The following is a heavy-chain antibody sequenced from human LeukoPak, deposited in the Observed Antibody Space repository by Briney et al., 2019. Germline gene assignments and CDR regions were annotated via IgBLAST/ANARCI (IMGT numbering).Heavy chain of an antibody. CDR1: GFTFSSYG. V-gene: IGHV3-23*01. D-gene: IGHD6-19*01. Sequence: QSGGSLRLSCAASGFTFSSYGMSWVRQAPGKGLEWISAISGSGGSTYYADSVKGRFTISRDNSKNTLYLQMNSLRAEDTAVYYCAKDYSQWLGSTFDYWGQGTLVIVSS. CDR3: AKDYSQWLGSTFDY. J-gene: IGHJ4*02. CDR2: ISGSGGST.